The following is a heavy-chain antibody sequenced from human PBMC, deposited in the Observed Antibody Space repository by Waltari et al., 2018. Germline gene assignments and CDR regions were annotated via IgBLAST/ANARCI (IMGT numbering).Heavy chain of an antibody. CDR3: ARWDPDIVAGFDP. Sequence: QVQLQESGPGLVKPSETLSLTCTVPGGSISSYNWTWIRQPPGRGLEWIGYIYYRGSTTYTPSLKSRVTISVDTSKNQCSLKLSSVTAADTAVYYCARWDPDIVAGFDPWGQGTLVTVSS. CDR1: GGSISSYN. V-gene: IGHV4-59*08. CDR2: IYYRGST. J-gene: IGHJ5*02. D-gene: IGHD2-15*01.